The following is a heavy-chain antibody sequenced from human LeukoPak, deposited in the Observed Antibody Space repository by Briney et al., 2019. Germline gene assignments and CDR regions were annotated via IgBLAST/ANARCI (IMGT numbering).Heavy chain of an antibody. CDR2: INPNSGGT. Sequence: ASVKVSCKASGYTFTGYYMHWVRQAPGQGLEWMEWINPNSGGTNYAQKFQGRVTMTRDTSISTAYMELSRLRSDDTAVYYCARSYGSGSYLQYYYYYYEMDVWGQGTTVTVSS. V-gene: IGHV1-2*02. CDR1: GYTFTGYY. D-gene: IGHD3-10*01. CDR3: ARSYGSGSYLQYYYYYYEMDV. J-gene: IGHJ6*02.